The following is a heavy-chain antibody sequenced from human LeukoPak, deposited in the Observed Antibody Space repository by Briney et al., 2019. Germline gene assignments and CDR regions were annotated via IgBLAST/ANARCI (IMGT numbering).Heavy chain of an antibody. Sequence: GRSLRLSCAATGFSFSTYGMHWVRQAPGQGLEWVATISNDGSNEFYVDSVKGRFTISRDNSKNTLHLQMNSLRVEGTAMYHCAKDYGGSGWYGNDYWGQGTLVTVSS. V-gene: IGHV3-30*18. CDR1: GFSFSTYG. J-gene: IGHJ4*02. CDR3: AKDYGGSGWYGNDY. D-gene: IGHD6-19*01. CDR2: ISNDGSNE.